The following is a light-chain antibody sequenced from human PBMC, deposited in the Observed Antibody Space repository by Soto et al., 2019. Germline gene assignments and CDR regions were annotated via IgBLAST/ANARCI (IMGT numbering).Light chain of an antibody. J-gene: IGKJ5*01. CDR2: GAS. CDR1: QTVRNN. V-gene: IGKV3-15*01. CDR3: QQYNNWPPIT. Sequence: EIVLTQSPGTLSLSPGERATLSCRASQTVRNNYLAWYQQKPGQAPRLLIYGASTRATGISARFSGSGSGTEFTLTISSLQSEDFAVYYCQQYNNWPPITFGQGTRLE.